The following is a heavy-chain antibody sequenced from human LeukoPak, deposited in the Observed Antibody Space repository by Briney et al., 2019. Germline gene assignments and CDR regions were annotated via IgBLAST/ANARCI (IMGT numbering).Heavy chain of an antibody. V-gene: IGHV1-46*01. Sequence: ASVTVSCKASGYTFTSYYMHWVRQAPGQGLEWMGIINPSGGSTSYAQKFQGRVTMTRDTSTSTVYMELSSLRSEDTAVYYCARDWPVLRYFDWLYYYYYYGMDVWGQGTTVTVSS. CDR2: INPSGGST. J-gene: IGHJ6*02. CDR1: GYTFTSYY. CDR3: ARDWPVLRYFDWLYYYYYYGMDV. D-gene: IGHD3-9*01.